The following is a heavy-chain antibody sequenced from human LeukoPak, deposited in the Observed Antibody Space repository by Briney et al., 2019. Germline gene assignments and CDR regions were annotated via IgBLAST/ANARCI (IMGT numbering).Heavy chain of an antibody. CDR1: GFTFSTST. CDR2: ISSSGSTI. J-gene: IGHJ3*02. CDR3: ARGYYDSSGYYIRAFDI. D-gene: IGHD3-22*01. V-gene: IGHV3-48*04. Sequence: GGSLRLSCEASGFTFSTSTMNWIRQAPGKGLEWVSYISSSGSTIYYADSVKGRFTISRDNAKNSLYLQMNSLRAEDTAVYYCARGYYDSSGYYIRAFDIWGQGTMVTVSS.